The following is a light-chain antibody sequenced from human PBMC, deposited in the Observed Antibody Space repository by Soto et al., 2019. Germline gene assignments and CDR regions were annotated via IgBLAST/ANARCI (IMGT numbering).Light chain of an antibody. CDR2: DAS. Sequence: AIQLTQSPSSLSASVGDRVSITCRASQGIGSALAWYQLKPGAAPALLIYDASTLESGVPSRFSGSRSGADFTLTISSLQPEDFATYYCQQYYRSSITFGQGTRLEIK. J-gene: IGKJ5*01. CDR1: QGIGSA. V-gene: IGKV1-13*02. CDR3: QQYYRSSIT.